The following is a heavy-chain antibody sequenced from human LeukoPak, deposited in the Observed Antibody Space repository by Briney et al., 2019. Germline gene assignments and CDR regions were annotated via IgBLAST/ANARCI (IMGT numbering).Heavy chain of an antibody. D-gene: IGHD6-13*01. J-gene: IGHJ4*02. Sequence: GGSLRLSCAASGFTVSGNYMSWVRQAPGKGLEWVSIIYSGGSTYYADSVKGRFTISRDNSKNTLYLQMNSLRAEDTAVYYCAKDGQLVYFNGPDYWGQGTLVTVSS. CDR2: IYSGGST. CDR1: GFTVSGNY. CDR3: AKDGQLVYFNGPDY. V-gene: IGHV3-53*01.